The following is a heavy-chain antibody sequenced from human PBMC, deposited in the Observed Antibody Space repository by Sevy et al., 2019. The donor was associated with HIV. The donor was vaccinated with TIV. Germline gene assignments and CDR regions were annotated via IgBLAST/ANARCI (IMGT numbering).Heavy chain of an antibody. CDR2: IYPGGST. V-gene: IGHV4-30-2*01. Sequence: SETLSLTCAVSGGSFSSGGYSWSWIRQPPGKGLEWIGNIYPGGSTYYNPSLKSRVTISVDWSKNQYSLKLNSATAADTAVYYCARGINTVRGVVSWFDPWGQGTLVTVSS. CDR1: GGSFSSGGYS. D-gene: IGHD3-10*01. J-gene: IGHJ5*02. CDR3: ARGINTVRGVVSWFDP.